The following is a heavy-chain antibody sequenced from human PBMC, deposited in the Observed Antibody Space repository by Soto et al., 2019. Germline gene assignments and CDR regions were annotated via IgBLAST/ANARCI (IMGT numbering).Heavy chain of an antibody. J-gene: IGHJ6*02. CDR3: ARDKGSSGWYGRFYYSYGMDV. Sequence: PRLSCAASGFTFSSYGMHWVSQAPGKGLEWVAVIWYDGSNKYYADSVKGRFTISRDNSKNTLYLQMNSLRAEDTAVYYCARDKGSSGWYGRFYYSYGMDVWGQGTTVTVSS. CDR1: GFTFSSYG. V-gene: IGHV3-33*01. D-gene: IGHD6-19*01. CDR2: IWYDGSNK.